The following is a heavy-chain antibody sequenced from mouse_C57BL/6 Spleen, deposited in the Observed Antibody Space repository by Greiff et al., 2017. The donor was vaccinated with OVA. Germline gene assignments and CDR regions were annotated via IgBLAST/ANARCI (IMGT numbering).Heavy chain of an antibody. J-gene: IGHJ3*01. CDR1: GFTFSDYG. D-gene: IGHD2-5*01. Sequence: DVKLVESGGGLVKPGGSLKLSCAASGFTFSDYGMHWVRQAPEKGLEWVAYISSGSSTIYYADTVKGRFTISRDNAKNTLFLQMTSLRSEDTAMYYCARGSNYWFAYWGQGTLVTVSA. CDR3: ARGSNYWFAY. CDR2: ISSGSSTI. V-gene: IGHV5-17*01.